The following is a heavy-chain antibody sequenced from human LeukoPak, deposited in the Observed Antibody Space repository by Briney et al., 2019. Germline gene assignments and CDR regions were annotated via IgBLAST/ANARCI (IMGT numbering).Heavy chain of an antibody. CDR3: ARGAPVVVPVDPGYYYYMDV. V-gene: IGHV4-39*07. Sequence: PSETLSLTCTVSGGSISSSSYYWGWIRQPPGKGLEWIGSIYYSGSTNYNPSLKGRVTISVDTSKNQFSLRLSSVTAADTAVYYCARGAPVVVPVDPGYYYYMDVWGKGTTVTVSS. J-gene: IGHJ6*03. CDR2: IYYSGST. CDR1: GGSISSSSYY. D-gene: IGHD2-2*01.